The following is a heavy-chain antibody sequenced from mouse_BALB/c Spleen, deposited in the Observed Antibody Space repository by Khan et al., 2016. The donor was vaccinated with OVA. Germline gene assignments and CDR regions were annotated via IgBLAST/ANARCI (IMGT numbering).Heavy chain of an antibody. V-gene: IGHV5-17*02. CDR3: ARTGYYYFDY. CDR2: ISSDSSTI. Sequence: EVELVESGGGLVQPGGSRKLSCAASGFTFSGFGMHWVRQAPAKGLEWVAFISSDSSTIYYADTVKGRFTISRDNPKNTLFLQMTSLRSEDTAMFFWARTGYYYFDYWGQGTTLTVSS. CDR1: GFTFSGFG. J-gene: IGHJ2*01. D-gene: IGHD2-3*01.